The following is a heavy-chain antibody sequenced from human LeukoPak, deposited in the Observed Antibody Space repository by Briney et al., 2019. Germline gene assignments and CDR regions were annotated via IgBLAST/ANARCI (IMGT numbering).Heavy chain of an antibody. V-gene: IGHV3-74*01. CDR1: GFTFSRYW. J-gene: IGHJ4*01. Sequence: PGGSLRLSCAASGFTFSRYWMHWVRHAPTKGLVWVSRINTDGRTITYADSVKGRFTISRDNAKNTLYLQMNSLRAEDTAVYYCVRSAFLTTEFYFDYWGHGTLVTVSS. CDR2: INTDGRTI. D-gene: IGHD4-11*01. CDR3: VRSAFLTTEFYFDY.